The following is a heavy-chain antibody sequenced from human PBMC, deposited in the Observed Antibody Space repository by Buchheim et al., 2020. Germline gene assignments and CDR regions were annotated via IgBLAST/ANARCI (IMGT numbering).Heavy chain of an antibody. V-gene: IGHV4-30-4*01. CDR2: IYYSGST. CDR3: ARGFYGVDYGGNGDWYFDL. J-gene: IGHJ2*01. CDR1: GGSISSADYY. Sequence: QVQLQESGPGLVKPSQTLSLTCTVSGGSISSADYYWSWIRQPPGKGLEWIGYIYYSGSTYYNPSLKSRCTISVDTSKTQFSLKLSSVTAADTAVYYCARGFYGVDYGGNGDWYFDLWGRGTL. D-gene: IGHD4-23*01.